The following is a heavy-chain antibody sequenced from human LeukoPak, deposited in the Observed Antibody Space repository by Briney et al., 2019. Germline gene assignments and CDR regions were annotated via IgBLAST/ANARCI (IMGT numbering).Heavy chain of an antibody. CDR1: GYTFTPYD. CDR3: ARTKPDNSEIYN. D-gene: IGHD3-22*01. Sequence: ASVKVSCKASGYTFTPYDINWVRQAAGQGLEWMGWMNPNSGNTGYAQKFQGRLTITRNASISTAYMELSSLRSDDTAVYYCARTKPDNSEIYNWGQGTLVTVSS. CDR2: MNPNSGNT. V-gene: IGHV1-8*03. J-gene: IGHJ4*02.